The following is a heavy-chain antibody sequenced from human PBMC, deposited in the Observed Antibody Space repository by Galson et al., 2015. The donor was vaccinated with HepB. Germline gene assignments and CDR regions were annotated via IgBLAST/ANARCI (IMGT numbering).Heavy chain of an antibody. CDR3: AREGYRRNNWFDP. J-gene: IGHJ5*02. Sequence: SVKVSCKASGFTLTSYQMHWVRQAPGQGLEWVGMMNPSGDSTSYAQKFQGRVTMTSDTSTSTVYMELSSLRSDDTAVYYCAREGYRRNNWFDPWGQGTLVIVSS. CDR1: GFTLTSYQ. CDR2: MNPSGDST. V-gene: IGHV1-46*01. D-gene: IGHD5-18*01.